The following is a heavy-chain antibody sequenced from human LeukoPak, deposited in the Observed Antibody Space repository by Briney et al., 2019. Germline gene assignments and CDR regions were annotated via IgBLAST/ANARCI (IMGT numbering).Heavy chain of an antibody. CDR2: IRSKANSYAT. V-gene: IGHV3-73*01. CDR3: AGLDTAMVP. CDR1: GFTFSSYS. Sequence: GGSLRLSCAASGFTFSSYSMNWVRQASGQGLEWVGRIRSKANSYATGYAASHKGRFTISRDDSKNTAYLQMNSLKSEDTAVYYCAGLDTAMVPWGQGTLVTVSS. D-gene: IGHD5-18*01. J-gene: IGHJ5*02.